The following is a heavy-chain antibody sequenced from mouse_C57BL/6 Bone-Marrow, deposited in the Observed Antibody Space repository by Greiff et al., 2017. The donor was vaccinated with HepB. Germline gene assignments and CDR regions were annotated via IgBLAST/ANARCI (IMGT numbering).Heavy chain of an antibody. Sequence: QVQLQQPGAELVMPGASVKLSCKASGYTFTSYWMHWVKQRPGQGLEWIGEIDPSDSYTNYNQKFKGKSTLTVDKSSSTAYMQLSSLTSEDSAVYYCARLTARFAYWGQGTLVTVSA. D-gene: IGHD2-13*01. CDR1: GYTFTSYW. J-gene: IGHJ3*01. CDR3: ARLTARFAY. CDR2: IDPSDSYT. V-gene: IGHV1-69*01.